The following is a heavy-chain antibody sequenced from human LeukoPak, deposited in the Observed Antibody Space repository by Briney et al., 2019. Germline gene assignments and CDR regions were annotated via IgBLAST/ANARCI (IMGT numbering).Heavy chain of an antibody. J-gene: IGHJ4*02. CDR3: ARDRYSSGPYDY. V-gene: IGHV4-59*02. Sequence: SETLSLTCTVSAGSVSGYYWSWIRQPPGKGLEWIGYIYYSGSTNYNPSLKSRVTISVDTSKNQFSLKLSSVTAADTAVYYCARDRYSSGPYDYWGQGTLVTVSS. D-gene: IGHD6-19*01. CDR2: IYYSGST. CDR1: AGSVSGYY.